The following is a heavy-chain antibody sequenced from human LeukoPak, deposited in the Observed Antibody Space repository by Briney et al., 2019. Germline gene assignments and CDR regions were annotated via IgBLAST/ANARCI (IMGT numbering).Heavy chain of an antibody. CDR1: GFTFSSYS. J-gene: IGHJ4*02. D-gene: IGHD6-13*01. V-gene: IGHV3-21*04. Sequence: NPGGSLRLSCAASGFTFSSYSMNWVRQAPGKGLEWVSSISSSSSYIYYADSVKGRFTISRDNAKNSLYLQMNSLRAEDTAVYYCAKSGYSSSWPLAKYYFDYWGQGTLVTVSS. CDR2: ISSSSSYI. CDR3: AKSGYSSSWPLAKYYFDY.